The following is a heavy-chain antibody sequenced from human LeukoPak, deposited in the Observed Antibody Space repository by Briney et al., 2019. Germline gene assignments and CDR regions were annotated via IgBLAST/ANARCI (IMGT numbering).Heavy chain of an antibody. V-gene: IGHV1-18*01. CDR1: GYTFISYA. CDR2: ISGYNGNT. D-gene: IGHD6-19*01. Sequence: ASVKVSCKASGYTFISYAMHWVRQAPGQRLEWMGWISGYNGNTKYAQKVQGRVTMTTDTYTNTAYMELRSLTSDDTAVYYCARGIRYTSGGGGGGQGTLVTVSS. CDR3: ARGIRYTSGGGG. J-gene: IGHJ4*02.